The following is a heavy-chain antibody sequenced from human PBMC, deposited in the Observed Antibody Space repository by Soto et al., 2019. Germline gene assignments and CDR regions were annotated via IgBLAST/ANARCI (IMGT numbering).Heavy chain of an antibody. CDR2: ISGSGGNT. V-gene: IGHV3-23*01. Sequence: EVQLLESGGGLVQPGGSLTLSCAASGFFFSGYAMTWARRAPGKGLEWVSTISGSGGNTYYEDSVKGRFTISRDNSKNTLYVQMNSLRVEDTAVYYCANWVGGRHVYFDYWGRGPLVTVSS. J-gene: IGHJ4*02. CDR3: ANWVGGRHVYFDY. D-gene: IGHD3-10*01. CDR1: GFFFSGYA.